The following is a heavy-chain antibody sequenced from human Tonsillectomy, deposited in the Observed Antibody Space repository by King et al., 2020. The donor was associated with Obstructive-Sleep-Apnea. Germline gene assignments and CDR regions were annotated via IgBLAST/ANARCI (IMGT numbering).Heavy chain of an antibody. V-gene: IGHV3-33*01. CDR2: IWYDGSNK. CDR1: GFTFSSYG. D-gene: IGHD2-2*01. J-gene: IGHJ6*02. CDR3: ARGCSSTSCYGGYYYYGMDV. Sequence: VQLVESGGGVVQPGRSLRLSCAASGFTFSSYGMHWVRQAPGKGLEWVAGIWYDGSNKYYADSVKGRFTISRDNSKNTLYLQMNSLRAEDTAVYYCARGCSSTSCYGGYYYYGMDVWGQGTTVTVSS.